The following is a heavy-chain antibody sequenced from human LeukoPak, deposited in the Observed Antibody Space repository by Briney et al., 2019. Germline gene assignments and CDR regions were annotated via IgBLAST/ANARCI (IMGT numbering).Heavy chain of an antibody. CDR3: ARGVYCSSTSCSDAFDI. CDR1: GGSISSGSYY. V-gene: IGHV4-61*02. J-gene: IGHJ3*02. CDR2: IYTSGST. Sequence: NASETLSLTCTVSGGSISSGSYYRSWIRQPAGKGLEWIGRIYTSGSTNYNPSLKSRVTISVDTSKNQFSLKLSSVTAADTAVYYCARGVYCSSTSCSDAFDIWGQGTMVTVSS. D-gene: IGHD2-2*01.